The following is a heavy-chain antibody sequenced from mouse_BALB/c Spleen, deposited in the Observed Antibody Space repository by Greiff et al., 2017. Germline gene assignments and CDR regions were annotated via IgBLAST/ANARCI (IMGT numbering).Heavy chain of an antibody. CDR1: GFTFSSFG. Sequence: EVMLVESGGGLVQPGGSRKLSCAASGFTFSSFGMHWVRQAPEKGLEWVAYISSGSSTIYYADTVKGRFTISRDNPKNTLFLQMTSLRSEDTAMYYCYAMDYWGQGTSVTVSS. CDR2: ISSGSSTI. J-gene: IGHJ4*01. V-gene: IGHV5-17*02. CDR3: YAMDY.